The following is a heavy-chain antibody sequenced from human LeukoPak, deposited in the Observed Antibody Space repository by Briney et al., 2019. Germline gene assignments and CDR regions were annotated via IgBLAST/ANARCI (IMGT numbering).Heavy chain of an antibody. D-gene: IGHD1-26*01. V-gene: IGHV3-20*04. CDR2: LNWNGGTT. J-gene: IGHJ4*02. Sequence: GGSLRLSCAASGFSFDDYGMSWVRQAPGKGLEWVSGLNWNGGTTGYSDSVKGRFTISRDNAKNSLYLQMNSLRAEDTALYYCARGMGAIDYWGQGTRVTVSS. CDR3: ARGMGAIDY. CDR1: GFSFDDYG.